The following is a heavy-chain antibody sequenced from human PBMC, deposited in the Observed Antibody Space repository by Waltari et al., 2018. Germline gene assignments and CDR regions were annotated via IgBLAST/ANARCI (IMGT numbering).Heavy chain of an antibody. J-gene: IGHJ4*02. CDR3: ARDPAITAPSDY. D-gene: IGHD1-20*01. Sequence: EVQLVESGGGLVKPGGSLRLSCAASGFTFRRYSMNWVRQAPGKGLEWVSSISGSSTYIYYADSVKGRFTISRDNAKKSLYLQMNSLRAEDTAVYYCARDPAITAPSDYWGQGTLVTVSS. CDR1: GFTFRRYS. CDR2: ISGSSTYI. V-gene: IGHV3-21*01.